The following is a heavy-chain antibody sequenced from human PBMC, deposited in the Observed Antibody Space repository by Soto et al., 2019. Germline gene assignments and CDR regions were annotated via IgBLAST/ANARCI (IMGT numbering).Heavy chain of an antibody. CDR2: SSGYSGDA. CDR3: AKRTAVTTWGESDY. CDR1: GYIFSDEG. Sequence: QVQVMQSGAEVKKPGDSVKVSCKISGYIFSDEGINWVRQAPGQGLGWMGWSSGYSGDATLAQEFHGRVTMTTDKSPRTAYVELRRLRSDDTAVYYCAKRTAVTTWGESDYWGQGTLVTVSS. J-gene: IGHJ4*02. V-gene: IGHV1-18*01. D-gene: IGHD3-16*01.